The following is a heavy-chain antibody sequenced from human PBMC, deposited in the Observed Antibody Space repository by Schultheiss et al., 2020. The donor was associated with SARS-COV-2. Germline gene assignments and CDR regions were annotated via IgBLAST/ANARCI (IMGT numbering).Heavy chain of an antibody. D-gene: IGHD3-3*01. CDR2: ISWNSGSI. CDR1: GFTFDDYA. J-gene: IGHJ4*02. V-gene: IGHV3-9*01. Sequence: GGSLRLSCAASGFTFDDYAMHWVRQAPGKGLEWVSGISWNSGSIGYADSVKGRFTISRDNAKNSLYLQMNSLRAEDTALYYCARDRAAYYDFWSGSDYWGQGTLVTVSS. CDR3: ARDRAAYYDFWSGSDY.